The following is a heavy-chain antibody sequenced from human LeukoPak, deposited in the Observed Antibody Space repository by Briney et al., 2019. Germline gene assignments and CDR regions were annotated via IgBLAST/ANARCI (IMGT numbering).Heavy chain of an antibody. CDR2: IHPNSGAT. CDR1: GYTVTDYY. Sequence: GASVKVSCKASGYTVTDYYLHWVRQAPGQGLEWVGWIHPNSGATHYAQKFQGRLTMTRDMSICTVYMELTRLRSDDTAVYYFARDLGRYRGYDYDCWGQGTLVTVSS. V-gene: IGHV1-2*02. D-gene: IGHD5-12*01. CDR3: ARDLGRYRGYDYDC. J-gene: IGHJ4*02.